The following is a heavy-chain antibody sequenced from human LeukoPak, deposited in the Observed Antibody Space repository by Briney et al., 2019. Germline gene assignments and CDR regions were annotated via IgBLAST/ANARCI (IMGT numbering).Heavy chain of an antibody. CDR1: GFNFSSYG. J-gene: IGHJ4*02. Sequence: ARGSLRLSCAASGFNFSSYGMHWVRQAPGKGLEWVAVIWYDGSNKYYADSVKGRFTISRDNSKNTLYLQMNSLRAEDTAVYYCARDGDYGDYLGASDYWGQGTLVTVSS. V-gene: IGHV3-33*01. CDR2: IWYDGSNK. CDR3: ARDGDYGDYLGASDY. D-gene: IGHD4-17*01.